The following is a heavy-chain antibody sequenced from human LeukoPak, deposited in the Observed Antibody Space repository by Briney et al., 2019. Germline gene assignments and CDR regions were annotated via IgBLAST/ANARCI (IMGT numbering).Heavy chain of an antibody. CDR1: GYTFTSYG. Sequence: GASVKVSCKASGYTFTSYGISWVRQAPGQGLEWMGWISAYNGNTNYAQKLQGRVTMTTDTSTSTAYMELRSLRSDDTAVYYCARDPRSQYCSSTSCLTLFDYWGQGTLVTVSS. V-gene: IGHV1-18*01. J-gene: IGHJ4*02. CDR3: ARDPRSQYCSSTSCLTLFDY. D-gene: IGHD2-2*01. CDR2: ISAYNGNT.